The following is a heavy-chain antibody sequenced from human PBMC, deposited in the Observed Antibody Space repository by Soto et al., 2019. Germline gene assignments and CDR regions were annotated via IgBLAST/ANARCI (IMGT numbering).Heavy chain of an antibody. CDR3: ARGRAAPRVLHKWFDP. CDR1: GGSFSGSY. Sequence: ETLSLTCAVYGGSFSGSYWSWIRQPPGKRLEWIGEINLGGSANYNPSLKSRVTISVDTSNNQFSLKLSSVTAADTAVYYCARGRAAPRVLHKWFDPWGQGSLVTFSS. CDR2: INLGGSA. D-gene: IGHD2-15*01. J-gene: IGHJ5*02. V-gene: IGHV4-34*01.